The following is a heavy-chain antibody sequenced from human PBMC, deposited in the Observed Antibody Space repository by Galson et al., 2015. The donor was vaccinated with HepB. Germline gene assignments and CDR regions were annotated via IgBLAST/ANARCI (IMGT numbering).Heavy chain of an antibody. CDR1: RGSISSSSYY. V-gene: IGHV4-39*02. D-gene: IGHD6-19*01. CDR3: SRRGRSSGYFDY. J-gene: IGHJ4*02. Sequence: ETLSLTCSVSRGSISSSSYYWGWIRQPPGKGLEWIGTIYYSGSTYYNPSLKSRVTISVDTSKNHFSLKLSSVTAADTAVYFCSRRGRSSGYFDYWGQGTLVTVSS. CDR2: IYYSGST.